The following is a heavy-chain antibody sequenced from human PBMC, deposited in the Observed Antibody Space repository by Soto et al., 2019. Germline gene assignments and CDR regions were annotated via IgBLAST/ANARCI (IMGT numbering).Heavy chain of an antibody. CDR2: ISGSGGST. J-gene: IGHJ4*02. D-gene: IGHD3-16*02. CDR1: GFTFSSYA. CDR3: AKDVTFGGVIAGDHFDY. V-gene: IGHV3-23*01. Sequence: EVQLLESGGGLVQPGGSLRLSCAASGFTFSSYAMSWVRQAPGKGLEWVSAISGSGGSTYYADTVKGRFTISRDNSKNTLYLQMNSLRAEDTAVYYCAKDVTFGGVIAGDHFDYWGQGTLVTVSS.